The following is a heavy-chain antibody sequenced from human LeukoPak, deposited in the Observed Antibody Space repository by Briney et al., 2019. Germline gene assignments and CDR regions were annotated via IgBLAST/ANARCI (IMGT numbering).Heavy chain of an antibody. D-gene: IGHD3-22*01. CDR1: GFTFSRYS. J-gene: IGHJ4*02. CDR2: ISSSSSYI. Sequence: GGSLRLSCAASGFTFSRYSMNWVRQAPGKGLEWVSSISSSSSYIYYADSVKGRFTISRDNAKNSLYLQMNSLRAEDTAVYYCARATYYYDSSGYIYWGQGTLVTVSS. V-gene: IGHV3-21*01. CDR3: ARATYYYDSSGYIY.